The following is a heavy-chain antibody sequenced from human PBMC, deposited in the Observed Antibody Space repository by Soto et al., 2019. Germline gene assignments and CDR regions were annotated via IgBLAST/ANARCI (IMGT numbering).Heavy chain of an antibody. J-gene: IGHJ3*02. CDR2: INAGNGNT. V-gene: IGHV1-3*01. CDR1: GYTLTSYA. CDR3: ARVRGAMDAFDI. Sequence: ASVKVSCKASGYTLTSYAMHWVRQAPGQRLEWMGWINAGNGNTKYSQKFQGRVTITRDTSASTAYMELSSLRSEDTAVYYCARVRGAMDAFDIWGQGTMVTVSS.